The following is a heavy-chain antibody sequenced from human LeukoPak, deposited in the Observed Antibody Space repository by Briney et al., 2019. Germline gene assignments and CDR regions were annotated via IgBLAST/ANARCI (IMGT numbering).Heavy chain of an antibody. V-gene: IGHV3-21*01. CDR1: GFTFSSYS. CDR2: ISSSSSYI. D-gene: IGHD3-10*01. J-gene: IGHJ5*02. CDR3: ARDYRPPGYYYGSERTNWFDP. Sequence: PGGSLRLSCAASGFTFSSYSMNWVRQAPGKGLEWVSSISSSSSYIYYADSVKGRFTISRDNAKNTLYLQMNSLRAEDTAVYYCARDYRPPGYYYGSERTNWFDPWGQGTLVTVSS.